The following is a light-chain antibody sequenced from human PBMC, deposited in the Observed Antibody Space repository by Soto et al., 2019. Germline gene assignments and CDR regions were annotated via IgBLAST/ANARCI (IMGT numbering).Light chain of an antibody. CDR1: QSVSSSY. CDR3: QQYGSSPRT. J-gene: IGKJ1*01. CDR2: AAS. Sequence: EIVFTQSPGTLSLSPGERATLSCRAIQSVSSSYLAWYQQKPGQAPRPLIYAASRRATGIPDRFSGSGSGTDFTLTITGLEPEAFAVYYCQQYGSSPRTFGQGTKVDIK. V-gene: IGKV3-20*01.